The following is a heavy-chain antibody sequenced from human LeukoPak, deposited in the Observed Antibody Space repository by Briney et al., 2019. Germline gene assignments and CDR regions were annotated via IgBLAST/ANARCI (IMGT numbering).Heavy chain of an antibody. J-gene: IGHJ4*02. D-gene: IGHD6-19*01. V-gene: IGHV3-23*01. CDR3: AKDRAVAGYFDY. CDR1: GFTFSSYT. Sequence: GGSLRLSCAASGFTFSSYTMSWVRQAPGKGLEGVGLMSGSGGSTYYADSVKGRFTISRDNSKNTLYLQMNSLRAEDTAVYYCAKDRAVAGYFDYWGQGTLVTVSS. CDR2: MSGSGGST.